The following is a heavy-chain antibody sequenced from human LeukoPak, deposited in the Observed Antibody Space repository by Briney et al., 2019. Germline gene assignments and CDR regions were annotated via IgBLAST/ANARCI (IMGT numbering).Heavy chain of an antibody. Sequence: ASVKVSCKASGYTFTSYGIIWVRQAPGQGLEWMGWISAYNGYTNYAQKLQGRVTMTRDMSTSTVYMELSSLRSEDTAVYYCARDVEMATIRYYFDYWGQGTLVTVSS. CDR2: ISAYNGYT. V-gene: IGHV1-18*01. D-gene: IGHD5-24*01. J-gene: IGHJ4*02. CDR3: ARDVEMATIRYYFDY. CDR1: GYTFTSYG.